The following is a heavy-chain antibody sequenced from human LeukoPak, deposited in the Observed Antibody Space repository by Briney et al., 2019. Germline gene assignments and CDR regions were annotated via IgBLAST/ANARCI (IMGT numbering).Heavy chain of an antibody. Sequence: GGSLRLSCAASGFTFSSYGMSWVRQAPGKGLEWVSAISGSGGSTYYADSVKGRFTISRDNSKNTLYLQMNSLRAEDTAVYYCARVVSSGWYYYYYMDVWGKGTTVTVSS. CDR2: ISGSGGST. J-gene: IGHJ6*03. V-gene: IGHV3-23*01. CDR3: ARVVSSGWYYYYYMDV. CDR1: GFTFSSYG. D-gene: IGHD6-19*01.